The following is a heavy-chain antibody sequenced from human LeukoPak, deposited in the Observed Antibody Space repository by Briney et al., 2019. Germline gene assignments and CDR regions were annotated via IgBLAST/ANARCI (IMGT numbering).Heavy chain of an antibody. Sequence: SQTLSLTCTVSGGSISSYYWSWIRQPPGKGLEWIGYIYYSGSTNYNPSLKSRVTISVDTSKNQFSLKLSSVTAADTAVYYCARRQFSVAGPWDNWFDPWGQGTLVTVSS. D-gene: IGHD6-19*01. CDR2: IYYSGST. V-gene: IGHV4-59*08. J-gene: IGHJ5*02. CDR1: GGSISSYY. CDR3: ARRQFSVAGPWDNWFDP.